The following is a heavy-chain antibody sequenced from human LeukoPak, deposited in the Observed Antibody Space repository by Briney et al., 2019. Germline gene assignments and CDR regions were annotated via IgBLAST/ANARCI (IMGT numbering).Heavy chain of an antibody. CDR3: ARDPSGYSYGPRLMDV. Sequence: PSETLSLTCTVSGYSISSGYYWGWIRQPPGKGLEWIGSIYHSGSTYYNPSLKSRVTISVDTSKNQFSLKLSSVTAADTAVYYCARDPSGYSYGPRLMDVWGQGTTFTVSS. V-gene: IGHV4-38-2*02. CDR1: GYSISSGYY. CDR2: IYHSGST. J-gene: IGHJ6*02. D-gene: IGHD5-18*01.